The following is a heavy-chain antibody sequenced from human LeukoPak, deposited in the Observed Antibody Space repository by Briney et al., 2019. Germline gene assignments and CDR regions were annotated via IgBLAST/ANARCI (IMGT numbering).Heavy chain of an antibody. D-gene: IGHD2-15*01. CDR3: ARLVVVAATINWFDP. Sequence: SGRSLRLSCAASGFTFDDYAMHWVRQAPGKGLEWVSGISWNSGSIGYADSVKRRFTISRDNAKNSLYLQMNSLRAEDMALYYCARLVVVAATINWFDPWGQGTLVTVSS. V-gene: IGHV3-9*03. CDR1: GFTFDDYA. CDR2: ISWNSGSI. J-gene: IGHJ5*02.